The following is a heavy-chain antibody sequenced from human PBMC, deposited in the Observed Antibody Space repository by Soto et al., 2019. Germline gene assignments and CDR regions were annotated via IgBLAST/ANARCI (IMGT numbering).Heavy chain of an antibody. D-gene: IGHD3-10*01. V-gene: IGHV5-10-1*01. CDR3: ARSPYGSGHYYSYGMDV. J-gene: IGHJ6*02. Sequence: PGESLKISCNGSGYNFTSYWSSWVRQMPGKGLEWMGRMEPSDSYTNYSPSCQGHVTISAAKSISTAYLQSSSLKASDTAMYYCARSPYGSGHYYSYGMDVWAQGTTVTVSS. CDR2: MEPSDSYT. CDR1: GYNFTSYW.